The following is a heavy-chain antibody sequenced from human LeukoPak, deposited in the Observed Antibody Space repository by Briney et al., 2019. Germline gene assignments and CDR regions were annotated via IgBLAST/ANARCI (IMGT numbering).Heavy chain of an antibody. V-gene: IGHV4-34*01. CDR3: ARRMGRRFGERYYYYHYMDV. CDR1: GGSFSSYY. J-gene: IGHJ6*03. Sequence: SETLSLTCGVFGGSFSSYYWSWIRQPPGKGLEWIGEINHSGSGNYNSSLKSRVTISVDTSRNQFSLKVSSVTAADTAVYYCARRMGRRFGERYYYYHYMDVWGKGTTVTISS. D-gene: IGHD3-10*01. CDR2: INHSGSG.